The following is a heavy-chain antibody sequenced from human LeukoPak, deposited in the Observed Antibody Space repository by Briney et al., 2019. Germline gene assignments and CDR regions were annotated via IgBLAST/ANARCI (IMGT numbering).Heavy chain of an antibody. D-gene: IGHD6-6*01. CDR3: ARDILTAARGYYYYYMDV. V-gene: IGHV4-30-4*08. CDR2: IYYSGST. Sequence: PSGTLSLTCTVSGGSISSGDYYWSWIRQPPGKGLEWIGYIYYSGSTYYNPSLKSRVTISVDTSKNQFSLKLSSVTAADTAVYYCARDILTAARGYYYYYMDVWGKGTTVTVSS. J-gene: IGHJ6*03. CDR1: GGSISSGDYY.